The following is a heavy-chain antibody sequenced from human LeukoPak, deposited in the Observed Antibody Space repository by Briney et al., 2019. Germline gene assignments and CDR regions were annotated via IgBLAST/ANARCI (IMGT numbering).Heavy chain of an antibody. CDR3: AAIYGDYVVVN. D-gene: IGHD4-17*01. CDR2: IYYSGST. Sequence: SETLSLTCTVSGGSISSYYWSWIRQPPGKGLEWIGYIYYSGSTNYNPSLKSRVTISVDTSKNQFSLKLSSVTAADTAVYYCAAIYGDYVVVNWGQGTLVTVSS. J-gene: IGHJ4*02. V-gene: IGHV4-59*01. CDR1: GGSISSYY.